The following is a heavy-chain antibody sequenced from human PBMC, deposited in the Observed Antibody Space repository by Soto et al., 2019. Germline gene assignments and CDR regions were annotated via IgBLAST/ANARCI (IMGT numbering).Heavy chain of an antibody. CDR3: ATDIVVIPAAIDYYYYVDV. V-gene: IGHV3-21*01. CDR1: GFTFSSYS. D-gene: IGHD2-2*02. CDR2: ISSSSSYI. J-gene: IGHJ6*03. Sequence: GGSLRLSCAASGFTFSSYSMNWVRQAPGKGLEWVSSISSSSSYIYYADSVKGRFTISRDNARNSLYLQMNSLRAEDTAVYYCATDIVVIPAAIDYYYYVDVWGKGTTVTVSS.